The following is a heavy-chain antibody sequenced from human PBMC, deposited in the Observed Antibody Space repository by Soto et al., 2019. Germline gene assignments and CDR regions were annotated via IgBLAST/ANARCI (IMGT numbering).Heavy chain of an antibody. Sequence: PSETLSLTCTVSGGSISSYYWSWIRQPPGKGLEWIGYIYYSGSTNYNPSLKSRVTISVDTSKNQFSLKLSSVTAADTALYYCARVDGYSSSTVGYFQHWGQGTLVTVSS. J-gene: IGHJ1*01. CDR2: IYYSGST. V-gene: IGHV4-59*01. CDR1: GGSISSYY. D-gene: IGHD6-13*01. CDR3: ARVDGYSSSTVGYFQH.